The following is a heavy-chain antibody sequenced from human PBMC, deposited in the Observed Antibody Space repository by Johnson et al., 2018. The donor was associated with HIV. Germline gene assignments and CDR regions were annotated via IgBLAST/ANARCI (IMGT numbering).Heavy chain of an antibody. CDR2: INQDGSEK. V-gene: IGHV3-7*01. CDR3: AKDSSFSYYYSDAFDI. CDR1: GFTFSSYW. Sequence: VQLVESGGGLVQPGGSLRLSCAASGFTFSSYWMSWVRQAPGKGLEWVANINQDGSEKYYVDSVKGRFTISRDNSKTTLYLQMNSLRAEDTAVYYCAKDSSFSYYYSDAFDIWGQGTMVTVSS. D-gene: IGHD3-10*01. J-gene: IGHJ3*02.